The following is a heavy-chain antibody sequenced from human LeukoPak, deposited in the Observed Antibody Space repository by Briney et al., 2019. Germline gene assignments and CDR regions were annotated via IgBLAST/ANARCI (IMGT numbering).Heavy chain of an antibody. V-gene: IGHV3-53*01. CDR2: IYSGGST. Sequence: GGSLRLSCAASGFTVSSNYMSWVRQAPGKGLEWVSVIYSGGSTYYADSVKGRFTISRDNSKNTLYLQMNSLRAEDTAVYYCAKGGSTKAYSSSWYFDHWGQGTLVTVSS. CDR1: GFTVSSNY. J-gene: IGHJ1*01. D-gene: IGHD6-13*01. CDR3: AKGGSTKAYSSSWYFDH.